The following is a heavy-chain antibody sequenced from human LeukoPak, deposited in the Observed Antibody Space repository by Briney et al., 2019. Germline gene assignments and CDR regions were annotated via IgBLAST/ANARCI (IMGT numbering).Heavy chain of an antibody. V-gene: IGHV3-53*01. J-gene: IGHJ1*01. CDR2: MYTGGTT. Sequence: PGGSLRLSCAASGFSVSGTHMTWVRQAPGKGLEWVSAMYTGGTTYYADSVSGRFTIFRDNAKNTLYLQMNSLRPEDTAVYYCAKDEATSGGGLASWGQGTLVIVSP. CDR3: AKDEATSGGGLAS. CDR1: GFSVSGTH. D-gene: IGHD3-16*01.